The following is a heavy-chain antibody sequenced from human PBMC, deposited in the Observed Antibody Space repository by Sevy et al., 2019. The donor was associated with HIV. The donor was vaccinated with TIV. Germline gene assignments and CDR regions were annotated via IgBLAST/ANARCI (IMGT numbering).Heavy chain of an antibody. J-gene: IGHJ6*02. CDR1: GGTFSSYA. CDR2: IIPIFGTA. V-gene: IGHV1-69*13. Sequence: ASVTVSCKASGGTFSSYAISWVRQAPGQGLEWMGGIIPIFGTANYAQKFQGRVTITADESTSTAYMELSSLRSEDTAVYYCARRYGSGSKPYGMDVWGQGTTVTVSS. D-gene: IGHD3-10*01. CDR3: ARRYGSGSKPYGMDV.